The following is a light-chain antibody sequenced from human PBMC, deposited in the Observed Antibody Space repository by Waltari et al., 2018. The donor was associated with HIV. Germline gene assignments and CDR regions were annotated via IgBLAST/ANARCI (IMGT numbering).Light chain of an antibody. Sequence: SYELTQPPSVSVSPGQTARITCSGDALPKQYAYWYQQKPGQAPVLVIYKDSERPSGIPERFSGSSSGTTVTLTISGGQAEDEAGYYWQSADSSGTYPWVFGGGTKLTVL. CDR2: KDS. CDR1: ALPKQY. J-gene: IGLJ3*02. V-gene: IGLV3-25*03. CDR3: QSADSSGTYPWV.